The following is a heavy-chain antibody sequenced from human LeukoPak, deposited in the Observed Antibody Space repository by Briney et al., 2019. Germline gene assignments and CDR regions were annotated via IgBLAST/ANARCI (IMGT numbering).Heavy chain of an antibody. V-gene: IGHV4-61*01. D-gene: IGHD3/OR15-3a*01. CDR3: ARSHSVWTSFDY. CDR2: IYYSGST. Sequence: SETLSLTCAVSGYSISSGYYWSWIRQPPGKGLEWIGYIYYSGSTNYNPSLKSRVTISVDTSKNQFSLKLSSVTAADTAVYDCARSHSVWTSFDYWGQGTLVTVSS. CDR1: GYSISSGYY. J-gene: IGHJ4*02.